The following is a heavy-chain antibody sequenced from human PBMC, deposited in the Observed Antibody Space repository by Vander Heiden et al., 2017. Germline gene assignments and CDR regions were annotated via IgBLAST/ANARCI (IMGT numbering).Heavy chain of an antibody. V-gene: IGHV4-39*01. CDR3: ASRYLSSGWGAEYFQH. Sequence: QLQLQESGPGLVKPSETLSLTCTVSGGSISRSSYYWGWIRQPPGKGLEWIGSIYYSGSTYYNPSLKSRVTISVDTSKNQFSLKLSSVTAADTAVYYCASRYLSSGWGAEYFQHWGQGTLVTVSS. CDR2: IYYSGST. J-gene: IGHJ1*01. D-gene: IGHD6-19*01. CDR1: GGSISRSSYY.